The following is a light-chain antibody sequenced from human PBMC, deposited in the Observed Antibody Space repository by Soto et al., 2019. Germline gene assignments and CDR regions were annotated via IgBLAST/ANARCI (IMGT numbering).Light chain of an antibody. CDR2: RND. CDR3: AAWDGSLSGWV. CDR1: RSNIGSKY. Sequence: QSVLTQPPSASGTPGQRVTISCSGSRSNIGSKYVYWYQQLPGTAPKLLIYRNDQRPSGVPDRFSGSKSGTSASLAISGLRSEDEADYYCAAWDGSLSGWVFGGGTKLTVL. J-gene: IGLJ3*02. V-gene: IGLV1-47*01.